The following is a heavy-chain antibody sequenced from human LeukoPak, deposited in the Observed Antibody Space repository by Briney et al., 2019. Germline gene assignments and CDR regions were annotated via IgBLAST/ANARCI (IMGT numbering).Heavy chain of an antibody. J-gene: IGHJ4*02. CDR2: ISGSGGST. Sequence: PGGSLRLSCAASGFTFSSYAMSWVRQAPGKGLQWVSVISGSGGSTYYADSVKGRFTISRDNSMNTLFLQMNSLRAEDTAVYYCAKAEKKGSSRPFNYWGQGSLLTVSS. V-gene: IGHV3-23*01. CDR3: AKAEKKGSSRPFNY. CDR1: GFTFSSYA. D-gene: IGHD6-19*01.